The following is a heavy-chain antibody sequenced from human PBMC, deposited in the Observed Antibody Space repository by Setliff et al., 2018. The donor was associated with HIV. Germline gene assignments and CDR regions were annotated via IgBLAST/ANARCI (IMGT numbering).Heavy chain of an antibody. J-gene: IGHJ4*01. CDR2: INVGKGDT. Sequence: RASVKVSCKASGFTFTGYYIHWVRQAPGQSLEWMGWINVGKGDTKYSQELQGRITLTTDTPANTAYMELSSLRSDDTAVYFCARGALLAVFDFDHWGHGTQVTVSS. CDR3: ARGALLAVFDFDH. CDR1: GFTFTGYY. D-gene: IGHD3-10*01. V-gene: IGHV1-3*01.